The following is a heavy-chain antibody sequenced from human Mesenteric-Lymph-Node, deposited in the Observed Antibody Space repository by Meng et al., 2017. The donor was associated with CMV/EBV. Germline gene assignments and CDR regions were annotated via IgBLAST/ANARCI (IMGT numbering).Heavy chain of an antibody. Sequence: GESLKISCKGSGYSFANYWIGWVRQMPGKGLEWMGTIYPGNSDTRYSPSFQGQVTISADKSISTAYLQWSSLKASDTAMYYCARRYSTSQANDYWGQGTLVTVSS. J-gene: IGHJ4*02. CDR2: IYPGNSDT. CDR1: GYSFANYW. V-gene: IGHV5-51*01. CDR3: ARRYSTSQANDY. D-gene: IGHD2-2*01.